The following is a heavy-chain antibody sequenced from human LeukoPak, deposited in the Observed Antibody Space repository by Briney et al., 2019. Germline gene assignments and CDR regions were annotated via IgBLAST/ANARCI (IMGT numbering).Heavy chain of an antibody. J-gene: IGHJ4*02. CDR1: GFTFSSYA. D-gene: IGHD3-22*01. CDR2: ISGSGGRT. V-gene: IGHV3-23*01. CDR3: AKDYNYDSSGYSFGY. Sequence: GGSLRLPCAASGFTFSSYAMSWVRQAPGKGLEWVSSISGSGGRTYYADSVKGRFTISRDNSKNTLYLQMNSLRVEDTAVYYCAKDYNYDSSGYSFGYWGQGTLVTVSS.